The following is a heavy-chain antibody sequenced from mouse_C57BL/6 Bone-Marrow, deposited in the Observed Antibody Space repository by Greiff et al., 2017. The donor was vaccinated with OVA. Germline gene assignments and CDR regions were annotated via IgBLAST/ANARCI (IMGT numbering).Heavy chain of an antibody. CDR3: ARTGWLLRGDYAMDY. CDR2: IYPGSGNT. Sequence: QVQLQQSGPELVKPGASVKISCKASGYSFTSYYIHWVKQRPGQGLEWIGWIYPGSGNTKYNEKFKGKATLTADTSSSTAYMQLSSLTSEDSAVYYCARTGWLLRGDYAMDYWGQGTSVTVSS. J-gene: IGHJ4*01. V-gene: IGHV1-66*01. CDR1: GYSFTSYY. D-gene: IGHD2-3*01.